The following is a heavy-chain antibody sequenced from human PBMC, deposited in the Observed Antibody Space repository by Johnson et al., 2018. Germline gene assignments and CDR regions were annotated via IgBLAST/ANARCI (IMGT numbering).Heavy chain of an antibody. D-gene: IGHD2-21*02. CDR2: VRDKSNSYTT. J-gene: IGHJ3*01. CDR1: GFTFSDHY. Sequence: VQLVQSGGGLVQPGRSLRLSCAASGFTFSDHYMDWVRQAPGKGLEWVGRVRDKSNSYTTEYAASVKGRFTISRDDSQNSLYLQINSLKTEDTAIYYCARFTGGDWVGTFDVWGQGTMVTVSS. V-gene: IGHV3-72*01. CDR3: ARFTGGDWVGTFDV.